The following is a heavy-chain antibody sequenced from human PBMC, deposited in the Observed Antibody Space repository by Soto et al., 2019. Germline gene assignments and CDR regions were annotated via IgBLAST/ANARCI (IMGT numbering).Heavy chain of an antibody. J-gene: IGHJ4*02. Sequence: SETLSLTCAVYGGSFSGYYWSWIRQPPGKGLEWIGEINHSGSTNYNPSLKSRVTISVDTSKNQFSLKLSSVTAADTAVYYCARGRGFGGKLFDYWGQGTLVTVSS. D-gene: IGHD3-16*01. CDR2: INHSGST. V-gene: IGHV4-34*01. CDR3: ARGRGFGGKLFDY. CDR1: GGSFSGYY.